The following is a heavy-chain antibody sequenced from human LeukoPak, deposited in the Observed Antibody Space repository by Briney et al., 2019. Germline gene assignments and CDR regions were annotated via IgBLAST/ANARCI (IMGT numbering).Heavy chain of an antibody. D-gene: IGHD3-10*01. Sequence: ASVKVSCKASGYTFTSYAMHWVRQAPGQRLEWMGWINAGNGNTKYSQKFQGRVTITRDTSASTAYMELSSLRSEDTAVYYCARDMVRVYAFDIWGQGTMVTVSS. CDR3: ARDMVRVYAFDI. CDR2: INAGNGNT. J-gene: IGHJ3*02. V-gene: IGHV1-3*01. CDR1: GYTFTSYA.